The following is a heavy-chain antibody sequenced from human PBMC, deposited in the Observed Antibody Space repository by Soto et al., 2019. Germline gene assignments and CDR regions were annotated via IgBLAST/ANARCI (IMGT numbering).Heavy chain of an antibody. J-gene: IGHJ6*04. CDR1: VIGDG. V-gene: IGHV1-18*01. D-gene: IGHD4-4*01. CDR2: INVYNDNT. CDR3: ARRRPQYMDV. Sequence: QDQLVQSGAEVKKPGASVKVSCKAFVIGDGISWVRQAPGQGLEWMGWINVYNDNTEYAPKFQGRVTMTTDTSTNTVYMELRSLRSDDTAVYYCARRRPQYMDVWGKGTTVTVSS.